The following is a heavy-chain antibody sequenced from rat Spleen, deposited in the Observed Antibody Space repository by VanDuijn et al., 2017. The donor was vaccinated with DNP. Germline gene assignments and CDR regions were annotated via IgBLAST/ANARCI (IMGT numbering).Heavy chain of an antibody. D-gene: IGHD1-12*02. Sequence: EVQLVESGGGLVQPGRSLKLSCAASGFTFSDYYMAWVRQAPTKGLEWVTSISSDGDSTNYRDSVQGRFTISRDNARSSLYLQVDSLRSEDTATYYCARHPVGGSYYFDYWGQGVMVTVSS. CDR3: ARHPVGGSYYFDY. J-gene: IGHJ2*01. V-gene: IGHV5-7*01. CDR2: ISSDGDST. CDR1: GFTFSDYY.